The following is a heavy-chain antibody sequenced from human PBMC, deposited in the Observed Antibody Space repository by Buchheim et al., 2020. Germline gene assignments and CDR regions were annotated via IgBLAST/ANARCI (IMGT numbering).Heavy chain of an antibody. D-gene: IGHD3-22*01. CDR3: ARVRPDDYDSSAYYSQGYSFDY. CDR2: IYYSGST. CDR1: GGSISSYY. V-gene: IGHV4-59*01. J-gene: IGHJ4*02. Sequence: QVQLQESGPGLVKASETLSLTCTVSGGSISSYYWSWIRQSPGKGLEWIGYIYYSGSTNYNPSLESRATISVDRSNNPFSLRLRSVTAADTAVYFCARVRPDDYDSSAYYSQGYSFDYWGQGTL.